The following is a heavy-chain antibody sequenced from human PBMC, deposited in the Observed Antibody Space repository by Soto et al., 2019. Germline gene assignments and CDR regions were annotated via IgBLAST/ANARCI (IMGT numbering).Heavy chain of an antibody. CDR3: ARDRSPYYYDSSGYPYY. Sequence: QVQLVQSGAEVKKPGSSVKVSCKASGGTFSSYAISWVRQAPGQGLEWMGGISVYSGNTNYAQNVQGRVTMTTDTSTSTAYMELRSLRSDDTAVYYCARDRSPYYYDSSGYPYYWGQGTLVTVSS. J-gene: IGHJ4*02. D-gene: IGHD3-22*01. V-gene: IGHV1-18*01. CDR2: ISVYSGNT. CDR1: GGTFSSYA.